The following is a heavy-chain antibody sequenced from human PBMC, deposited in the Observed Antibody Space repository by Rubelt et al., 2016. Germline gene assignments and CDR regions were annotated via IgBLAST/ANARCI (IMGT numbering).Heavy chain of an antibody. CDR2: ISSSCTYM. V-gene: IGHV3-21*01. CDR3: ARDVQWVYRGTDY. D-gene: IGHD1-1*01. Sequence: EVQLVESGGGLVKPGGSLRLSCAASGFAFDTYKMNWIRQAPGKGLEWVSSISSSCTYMYYADSVKGRFTISRDDAKNSLYLQMNSLRAEDTAVYYCARDVQWVYRGTDYWGQGTLVTVSS. CDR1: GFAFDTYK. J-gene: IGHJ4*02.